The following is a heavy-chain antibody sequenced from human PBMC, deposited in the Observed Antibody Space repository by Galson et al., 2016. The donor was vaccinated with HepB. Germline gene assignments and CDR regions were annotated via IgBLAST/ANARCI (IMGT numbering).Heavy chain of an antibody. CDR1: GFTFSSYA. CDR2: ISGSCIST. V-gene: IGHV3-23*01. J-gene: IGHJ6*02. Sequence: LRLSCAASGFTFSSYAVSWVRQAPGKGLEWVSSISGSCISTYYADSLKGRFTISRDKSQKTLYLQMNSRRADDTAEYYCASGTTVPDYYNYGMDVWGQGTTVIVSS. D-gene: IGHD3-10*01. CDR3: ASGTTVPDYYNYGMDV.